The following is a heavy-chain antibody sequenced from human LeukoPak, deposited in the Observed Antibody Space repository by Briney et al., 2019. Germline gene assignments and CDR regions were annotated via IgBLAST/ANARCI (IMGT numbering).Heavy chain of an antibody. J-gene: IGHJ6*02. CDR1: GFTFSSYS. CDR3: ARGGVATLYYYYGMDV. Sequence: PGGSLRLSCAASGFTFSSYSMNWVRQAPGKGLEWASSISSSSSYIYYADSVKGRFTISRDNAKNSLYLQMNSLRAEDTAVYYCARGGVATLYYYYGMDVWGQGPTVTV. V-gene: IGHV3-21*01. CDR2: ISSSSSYI. D-gene: IGHD2-15*01.